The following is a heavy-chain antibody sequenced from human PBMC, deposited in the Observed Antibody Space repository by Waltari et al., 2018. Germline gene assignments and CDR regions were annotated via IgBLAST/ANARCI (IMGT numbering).Heavy chain of an antibody. D-gene: IGHD3-3*01. Sequence: QVQLQESGPRLVKPSQTLSLPCTVSGGSISSGSFCWTWLRQPAGKGLEWIGRLYTSGSTNYNPSLNSRVTISADTTQNQFSLKLTSVTAADTAVYFCARMTGSGLFDSWGQGTLVTVSS. CDR1: GGSISSGSFC. CDR2: LYTSGST. J-gene: IGHJ4*02. V-gene: IGHV4-61*02. CDR3: ARMTGSGLFDS.